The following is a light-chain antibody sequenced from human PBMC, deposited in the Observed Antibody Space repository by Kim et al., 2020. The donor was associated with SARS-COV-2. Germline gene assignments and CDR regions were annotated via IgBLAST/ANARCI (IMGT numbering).Light chain of an antibody. V-gene: IGLV2-18*02. CDR2: EVS. CDR1: SSDIGSYNR. Sequence: GQSGTRSCTGTSSDIGSYNRVSWFQQPPGTAPKLMIYEVSNRPSGVPDRFSGSKSANTASLTISGLQAEDEADYYCSSYTSSSTLVFGGGTQLTVL. J-gene: IGLJ2*01. CDR3: SSYTSSSTLV.